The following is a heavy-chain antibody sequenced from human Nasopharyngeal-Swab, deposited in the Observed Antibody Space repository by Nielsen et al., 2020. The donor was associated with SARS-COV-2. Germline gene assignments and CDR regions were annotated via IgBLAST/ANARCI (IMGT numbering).Heavy chain of an antibody. Sequence: QPPGKGLEWVSVIYSGGSTYYADSVKGRFTISRDNSKNTLYLQMNSLRAEDTAVYYCARLGSSSWYANWFDPWGQGTLVTVSS. V-gene: IGHV3-53*01. CDR2: IYSGGST. CDR3: ARLGSSSWYANWFDP. D-gene: IGHD6-13*01. J-gene: IGHJ5*02.